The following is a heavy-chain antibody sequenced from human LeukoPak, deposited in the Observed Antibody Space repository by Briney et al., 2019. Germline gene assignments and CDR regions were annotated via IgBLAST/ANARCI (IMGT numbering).Heavy chain of an antibody. CDR1: VYTFSIYD. Sequence: ASVKVSCKASVYTFSIYDINWVRQATGQGLEWMGWMNPNSGNTGYAQKFQGRLNMTRNTSIDTAYMELSSLRSDDTAVYYCARRVGSGWPVQHWGQGTLVTVSS. CDR3: ARRVGSGWPVQH. V-gene: IGHV1-8*01. CDR2: MNPNSGNT. D-gene: IGHD6-19*01. J-gene: IGHJ1*01.